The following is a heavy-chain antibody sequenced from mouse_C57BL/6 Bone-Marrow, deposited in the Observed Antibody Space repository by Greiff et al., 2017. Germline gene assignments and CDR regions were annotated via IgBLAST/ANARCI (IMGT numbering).Heavy chain of an antibody. Sequence: QVQLQQPGAELVKPGASVKLSCKASGYTFTSYWMHWVKQRPGRGLAWIGRIDPNSGGTKSTEKFKSKATLTVANPSSTAYMQLSSLTSEDSAVYYGAIWRFHYYGSLGCFDVWGTGTTVTVSS. CDR3: AIWRFHYYGSLGCFDV. V-gene: IGHV1-72*01. J-gene: IGHJ1*03. CDR2: IDPNSGGT. CDR1: GYTFTSYW. D-gene: IGHD1-1*01.